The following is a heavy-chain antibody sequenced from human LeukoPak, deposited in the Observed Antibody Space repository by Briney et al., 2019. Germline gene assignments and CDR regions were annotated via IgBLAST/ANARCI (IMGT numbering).Heavy chain of an antibody. CDR3: ARDDLPYYYGSGTGTMFDP. CDR1: GVSISSGGYF. V-gene: IGHV4-30-4*01. Sequence: SETLSLTCTVSGVSISSGGYFWNWIRQHPGKGLEWIGYIYYRGSTYNNPSLESRVTISVDTSKNQFSLKLSSVTAADTAVYYCARDDLPYYYGSGTGTMFDPWGQGTLVTVSS. CDR2: IYYRGST. D-gene: IGHD3-10*01. J-gene: IGHJ5*02.